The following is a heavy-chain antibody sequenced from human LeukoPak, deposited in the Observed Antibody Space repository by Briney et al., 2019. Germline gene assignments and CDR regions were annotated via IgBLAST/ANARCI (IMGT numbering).Heavy chain of an antibody. V-gene: IGHV1-24*01. J-gene: IGHJ6*03. Sequence: ASVKVSCKVSGYTLTELSMHWVRQAPGKGLEWMGGFDPEDGETIYAQKFQGRVTMTEDTSTDTAYMELSSLRSEDTAVYYCATARFMWERSPYXXXVWGXXXTXTVSS. CDR1: GYTLTELS. CDR3: ATARFMWERSPYXXXV. CDR2: FDPEDGET. D-gene: IGHD1-26*01.